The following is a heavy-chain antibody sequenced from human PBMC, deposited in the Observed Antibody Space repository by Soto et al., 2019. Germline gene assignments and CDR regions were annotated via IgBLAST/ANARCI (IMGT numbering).Heavy chain of an antibody. Sequence: PSETLSLTCSVSGGSVSRGTSYWSWIRQTPGKGLEWIGYIYTSGSTEYNPSLKSRVTISVDTPKNQFSLMLGSVTAADTAVYYCARTVDLALPGSFDYWGQGTLVP. J-gene: IGHJ4*02. D-gene: IGHD3-10*01. CDR2: IYTSGST. V-gene: IGHV4-61*01. CDR3: ARTVDLALPGSFDY. CDR1: GGSVSRGTSY.